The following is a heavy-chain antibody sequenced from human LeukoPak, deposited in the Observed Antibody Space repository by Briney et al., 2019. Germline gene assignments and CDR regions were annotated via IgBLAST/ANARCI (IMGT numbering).Heavy chain of an antibody. CDR1: GVSISTYY. V-gene: IGHV4-59*01. J-gene: IGHJ3*02. CDR2: KSGAGRD. Sequence: SETLSLTCCVSGVSISTYYCSWLRQPPGKGLEWVGYKSGAGRDLYNPSLKSRVTISVDASENQFSLTLRSVTAADTAMYYCASEDSSGWYRGGLDAFDIWGQGTMVTVSS. CDR3: ASEDSSGWYRGGLDAFDI. D-gene: IGHD6-19*01.